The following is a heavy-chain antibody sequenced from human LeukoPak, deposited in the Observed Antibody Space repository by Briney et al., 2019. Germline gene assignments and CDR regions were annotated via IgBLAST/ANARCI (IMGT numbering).Heavy chain of an antibody. CDR1: GFAFDDYT. CDR2: INWDGTGT. D-gene: IGHD6-13*01. Sequence: GGSLRLSCAASGFAFDDYTMHWVRHPPGRGLEWVSLINWDGTGTHYADSVMGRFTIFRDNSKNSLYLQMNSLRTEGTALYYCAKAVRSSSSWFDYWGLGTLVTVSS. CDR3: AKAVRSSSSWFDY. V-gene: IGHV3-43*01. J-gene: IGHJ4*02.